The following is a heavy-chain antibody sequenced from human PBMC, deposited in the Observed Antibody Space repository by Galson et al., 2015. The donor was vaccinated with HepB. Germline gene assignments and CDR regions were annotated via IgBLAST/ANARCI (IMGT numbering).Heavy chain of an antibody. CDR3: ARLFWSGYYVFGWFDP. D-gene: IGHD3-3*01. CDR1: GGTFSSYA. CDR2: IIPIFGTA. V-gene: IGHV1-69*13. Sequence: SVKVSCKASGGTFSSYAISWVRQAPGQGLEWMGGIIPIFGTANYAQKFQGRVTITADESTSTAYMELSSPKSEDTAVYYCARLFWSGYYVFGWFDPWGQGTLATVSS. J-gene: IGHJ5*02.